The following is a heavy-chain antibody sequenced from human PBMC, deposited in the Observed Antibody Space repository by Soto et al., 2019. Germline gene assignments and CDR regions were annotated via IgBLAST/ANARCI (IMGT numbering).Heavy chain of an antibody. CDR1: GGTFSSYA. Sequence: QVQLVQSGAEVKKPGSSVKVSCKASGGTFSSYAISWVRQAPGQGLEWMGGIIPIFGTANCAQKFQGRATSTADESTSTAYMALGSLRSEDTAVYYCARSITGTVSYYYGMDVWGQGTTVTVSS. CDR3: ARSITGTVSYYYGMDV. V-gene: IGHV1-69*12. J-gene: IGHJ6*02. D-gene: IGHD1-20*01. CDR2: IIPIFGTA.